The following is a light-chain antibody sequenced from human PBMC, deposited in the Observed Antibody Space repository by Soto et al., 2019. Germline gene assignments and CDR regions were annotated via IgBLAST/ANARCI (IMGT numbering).Light chain of an antibody. CDR3: QPYNNWPT. CDR2: GPS. J-gene: IGKJ3*01. CDR1: QSVSSN. V-gene: IGKV3-15*01. Sequence: EIVMTQSPATLSVSPGERATLSCRASQSVSSNLAWYQQKPGQAPRLLIYGPSTRATGIPARFSGSGSGTELPLTISSLQSEDFAVYYRQPYNNWPTFGPGTKVDLK.